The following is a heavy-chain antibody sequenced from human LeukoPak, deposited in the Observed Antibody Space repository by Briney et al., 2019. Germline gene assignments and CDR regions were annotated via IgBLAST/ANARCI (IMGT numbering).Heavy chain of an antibody. CDR2: FDPEDGET. Sequence: ASVKVSCKVSGYTLTELSMHWVRQAPGKGLEWMGGFDPEDGETIYAQKFQGRVTMTEDTSTDTAYMELSSLRSEDTAVYYCATVSLRFWEWSSSFDYWGQGTLVTVSS. CDR3: ATVSLRFWEWSSSFDY. CDR1: GYTLTELS. J-gene: IGHJ4*02. V-gene: IGHV1-24*01. D-gene: IGHD3-3*01.